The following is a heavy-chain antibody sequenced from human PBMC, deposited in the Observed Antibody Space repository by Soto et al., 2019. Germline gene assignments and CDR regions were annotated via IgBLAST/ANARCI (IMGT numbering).Heavy chain of an antibody. V-gene: IGHV3-33*01. CDR2: ILYDGINK. CDR1: GFTFSSYG. D-gene: IGHD2-15*01. Sequence: PGGSLRLSCVASGFTFSSYGMHWVRQAPGNVLEWVAVILYDGINKYYADSVMVRFTISIDYSKNTLYLQMNSLSAEYTAVYYCAREGGSWKRSLYYWGQGTLVTVSS. CDR3: AREGGSWKRSLYY. J-gene: IGHJ4*02.